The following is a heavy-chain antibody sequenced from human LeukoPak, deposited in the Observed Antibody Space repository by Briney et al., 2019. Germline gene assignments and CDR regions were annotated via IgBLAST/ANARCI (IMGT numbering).Heavy chain of an antibody. J-gene: IGHJ6*03. CDR2: ISGSGGST. CDR3: AKEGGIYYGSGSNYYYYMDV. V-gene: IGHV3-23*01. D-gene: IGHD3-10*01. CDR1: GFTFSSYG. Sequence: GGSLRLSCAASGFTFSSYGMSWVRQAPGKGLEWVSAISGSGGSTYYADSVKGRFTISRDNSKNTLYLQMNSLRAEDTAVYYCAKEGGIYYGSGSNYYYYMDVWGKGTTVTISS.